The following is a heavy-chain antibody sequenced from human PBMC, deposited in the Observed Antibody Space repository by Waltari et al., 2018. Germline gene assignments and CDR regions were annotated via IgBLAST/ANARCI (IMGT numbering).Heavy chain of an antibody. Sequence: QVQLVQSGAEVKKPGSSVKVSCKASGGTFSSYAISWVRQAPGQGLEWMGGDIPILGKAKHAKKVQGRGTITAEKSKSKAYMGARRLRSEDTAVDYWARGLVATALVDYWGQGTLVTVSS. CDR1: GGTFSSYA. CDR3: ARGLVATALVDY. D-gene: IGHD5-12*01. J-gene: IGHJ4*02. CDR2: DIPILGKA. V-gene: IGHV1-69*10.